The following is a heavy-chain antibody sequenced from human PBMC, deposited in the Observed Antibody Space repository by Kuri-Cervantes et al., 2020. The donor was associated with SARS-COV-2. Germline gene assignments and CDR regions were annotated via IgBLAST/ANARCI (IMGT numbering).Heavy chain of an antibody. J-gene: IGHJ6*02. V-gene: IGHV3-23*01. D-gene: IGHD2-2*01. CDR2: ISGSGGST. CDR1: GFTFSSYA. CDR3: AKDSGYQLHYVYYYYGMDV. Sequence: GGSLRLSCAASGFTFSSYAMSWVRQAPGKGLEWVSAISGSGGSTYYADSVKGRFTISRDNSKNTLYLQMNSLRAEDTAVYYCAKDSGYQLHYVYYYYGMDVWGQGTTVTVS.